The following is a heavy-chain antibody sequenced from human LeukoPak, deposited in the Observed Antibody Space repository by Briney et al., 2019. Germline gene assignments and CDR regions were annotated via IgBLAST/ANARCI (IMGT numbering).Heavy chain of an antibody. CDR1: GFTFSTYW. Sequence: PGGSLRLFCEASGFTFSTYWMHWARQAPGKGLVWISRINRDGSGITYADSVKGRFTISRDSAKSILYLQMNSLRAEDTAVYYCANTGYNYEFDYWGQGTLVTVSS. V-gene: IGHV3-74*01. J-gene: IGHJ4*02. D-gene: IGHD5-18*01. CDR2: INRDGSGI. CDR3: ANTGYNYEFDY.